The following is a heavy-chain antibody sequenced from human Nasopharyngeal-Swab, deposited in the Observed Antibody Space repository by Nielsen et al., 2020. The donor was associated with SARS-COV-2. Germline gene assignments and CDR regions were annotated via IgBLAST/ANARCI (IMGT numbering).Heavy chain of an antibody. V-gene: IGHV3-23*01. D-gene: IGHD3-22*01. J-gene: IGHJ6*02. CDR2: ISSSSSTI. Sequence: WIRQPPGKGLEWVSNISSSSSTIYYADSVKGRFTISRDNSKNTLYLQMNSLRAEDTAVYYCAKDLTYYYDSSGYNREGYYYYGMDVWGQGTTVTVSS. CDR3: AKDLTYYYDSSGYNREGYYYYGMDV.